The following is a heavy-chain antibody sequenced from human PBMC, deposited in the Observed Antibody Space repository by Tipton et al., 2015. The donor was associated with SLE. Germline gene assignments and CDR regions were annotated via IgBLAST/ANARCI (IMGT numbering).Heavy chain of an antibody. CDR3: AKFYYEDSRGTRSAVDP. Sequence: SLRLSCATSGFTFAFFDMHWVRQAPGKGLEWVSFIRYDAANENYAASVKGRFTISRDNSKNTLYLQMNSLRTEDTAVYYCAKFYYEDSRGTRSAVDPWGRGTLVPVSS. CDR2: IRYDAANE. V-gene: IGHV3-30*02. D-gene: IGHD3-22*01. J-gene: IGHJ5*02. CDR1: GFTFAFFD.